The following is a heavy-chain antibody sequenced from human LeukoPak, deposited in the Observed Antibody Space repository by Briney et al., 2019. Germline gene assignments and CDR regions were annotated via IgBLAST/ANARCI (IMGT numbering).Heavy chain of an antibody. D-gene: IGHD3/OR15-3a*01. J-gene: IGHJ4*02. CDR1: GVSISSSNSY. CDR3: ARQTGSGLFILP. CDR2: IYYSGNT. Sequence: SETLSLTCTVSGVSISSSNSYWGWIRQPPGKGLEWIGSIYYSGNTYYNASLKSQVFISIDTSKNQFSLRLTSVTAADTAVYYCARQTGSGLFILPGGQGTLVTVSS. V-gene: IGHV4-39*01.